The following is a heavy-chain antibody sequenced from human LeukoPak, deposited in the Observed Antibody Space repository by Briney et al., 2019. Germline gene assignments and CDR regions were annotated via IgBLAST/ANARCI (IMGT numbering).Heavy chain of an antibody. CDR2: IYYSGST. D-gene: IGHD3-22*01. CDR1: GGSTSSYY. Sequence: SETLSLTCTVSGGSTSSYYWSWIRQPPGKGLEWIGYIYYSGSTNYNPSLKSRVTISVHTSNNQFSLKLSSVTAADTAVYYCASYDTSASDIWGQGTMVTVSS. V-gene: IGHV4-59*01. CDR3: ASYDTSASDI. J-gene: IGHJ3*02.